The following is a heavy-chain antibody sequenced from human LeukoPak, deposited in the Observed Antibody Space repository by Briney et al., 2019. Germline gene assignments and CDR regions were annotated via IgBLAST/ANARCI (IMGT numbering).Heavy chain of an antibody. D-gene: IGHD2-2*01. CDR2: IYYSGST. CDR3: ARGPVVPAAIGWFDP. V-gene: IGHV4-59*01. CDR1: GGSISSYY. Sequence: SETLSLTCTVSGGSISSYYWSWIRQPPGKGLEWIGYIYYSGSTNYNPSLKSRVTISVDTSKNQFSLKLSSVTAADTAMYYCARGPVVPAAIGWFDPWGQGTLVTVSS. J-gene: IGHJ5*02.